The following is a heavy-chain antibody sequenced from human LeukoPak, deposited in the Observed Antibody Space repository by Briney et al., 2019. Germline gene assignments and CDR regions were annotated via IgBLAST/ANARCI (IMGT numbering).Heavy chain of an antibody. D-gene: IGHD5-18*01. J-gene: IGHJ4*02. CDR1: GFTFSSYG. Sequence: GGSLRLSCAASGFTFSSYGMHWVRQAPGKRLEWVAVIWYDGSNKYYADSVKGRFTISRDNSKNTLYLQMNSLRAEDTAVYYCARGRVTFDYWGQGTLVTVSS. CDR2: IWYDGSNK. CDR3: ARGRVTFDY. V-gene: IGHV3-33*01.